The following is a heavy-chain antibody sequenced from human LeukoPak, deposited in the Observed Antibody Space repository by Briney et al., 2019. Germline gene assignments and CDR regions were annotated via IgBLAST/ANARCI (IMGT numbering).Heavy chain of an antibody. CDR1: GYXFTGYY. V-gene: IGHV1-2*02. CDR2: INPNSGGT. J-gene: IGHJ4*02. CDR3: ATYGASEVTGYPYFDY. D-gene: IGHD3-9*01. Sequence: ASVKVSCKASGYXFTGYYMHWVRQAPGQGLEWMGRINPNSGGTNYAQKFQGRVTMTRDTSISTAYMELSRLRSDDTAVYYCATYGASEVTGYPYFDYWGQGTLVTVSS.